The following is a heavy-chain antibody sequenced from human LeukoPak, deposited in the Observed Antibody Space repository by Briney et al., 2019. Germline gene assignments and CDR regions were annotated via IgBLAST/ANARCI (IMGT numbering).Heavy chain of an antibody. J-gene: IGHJ3*02. V-gene: IGHV3-48*03. Sequence: GGSLRLSCAASGFTFSSYEMNWVRQAPGKGLEWVSYVSSSGSTIYYADSVKGRFTISRDNSKNTLYLQMNSLRAEDTAVYYCARVPAGVIGMKDAFDIWGQGTMVTVSS. CDR3: ARVPAGVIGMKDAFDI. CDR1: GFTFSSYE. D-gene: IGHD3-16*02. CDR2: VSSSGSTI.